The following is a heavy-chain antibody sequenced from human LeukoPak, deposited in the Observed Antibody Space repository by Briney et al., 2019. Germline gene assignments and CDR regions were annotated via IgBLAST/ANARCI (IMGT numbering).Heavy chain of an antibody. V-gene: IGHV3-21*01. Sequence: GGSLRLSCAASGFTFSSYSMNWVRQAPGKGLEWVSSISSSSSYIYYAGSVKGRFTISRDNAKNSLYLQMNSLRAEDTAVYYCARTLRIAAAGTLPFDYWGQGTLVTVSS. CDR1: GFTFSSYS. CDR2: ISSSSSYI. J-gene: IGHJ4*02. D-gene: IGHD6-13*01. CDR3: ARTLRIAAAGTLPFDY.